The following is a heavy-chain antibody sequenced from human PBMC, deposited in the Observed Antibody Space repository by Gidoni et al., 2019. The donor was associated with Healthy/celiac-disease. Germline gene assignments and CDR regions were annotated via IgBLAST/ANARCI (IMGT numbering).Heavy chain of an antibody. Sequence: QVQLVQSGSELKKPGASVKVSCKASGYTFTSYAMYWGRQAPGQGLEWMGWINTNTGNPTYARGFTGRFCFSFDPSVSTAYLQVSSLKAEDTAVYYWARGGGGATNRDYWGQGTLVTVSS. CDR3: ARGGGGATNRDY. CDR2: INTNTGNP. CDR1: GYTFTSYA. V-gene: IGHV7-4-1*02. D-gene: IGHD1-26*01. J-gene: IGHJ4*02.